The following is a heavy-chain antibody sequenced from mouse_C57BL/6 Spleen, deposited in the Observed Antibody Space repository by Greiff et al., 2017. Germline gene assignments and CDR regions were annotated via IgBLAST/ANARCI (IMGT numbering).Heavy chain of an antibody. D-gene: IGHD1-1*01. CDR2: FYPGSGSI. J-gene: IGHJ1*03. V-gene: IGHV1-62-2*01. CDR1: GYTFTEYT. Sequence: QVHVKQSGAELVKPGASVKLSCKASGYTFTEYTIHWVKQRSGQGLEWIGWFYPGSGSIKYNEKFKDKATLTANKSTSTVYMELSRLTSEDSAVYFCARQEDRNYYYGSSYWYFDVWGKGTTVTVSS. CDR3: ARQEDRNYYYGSSYWYFDV.